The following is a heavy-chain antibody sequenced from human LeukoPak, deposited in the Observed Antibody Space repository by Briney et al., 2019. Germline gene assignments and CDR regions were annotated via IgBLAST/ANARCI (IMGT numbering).Heavy chain of an antibody. D-gene: IGHD3-3*01. V-gene: IGHV3-23*01. Sequence: PGGSLRLSCAASGFTFSSYAMSWVRQAPGKGLGWVSSISTYGVSADYADSVKGRFTISRDNSKITLYLEMNNLRADDTAVYYCAKPLREYYDFWSGYYDFWGQGTLVTVSS. CDR2: ISTYGVSA. J-gene: IGHJ4*02. CDR1: GFTFSSYA. CDR3: AKPLREYYDFWSGYYDF.